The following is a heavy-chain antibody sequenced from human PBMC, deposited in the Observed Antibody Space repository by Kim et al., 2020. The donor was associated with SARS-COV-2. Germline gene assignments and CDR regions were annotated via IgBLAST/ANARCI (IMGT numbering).Heavy chain of an antibody. CDR2: ISGSGGST. Sequence: GGSLRLSCAASGFTFSSYAMSWVRQAPGKGLEWVSAISGSGGSTYYADSVKGRFTISRDNSKNTLYLQMNSLRAEDTAVYYCAKDLPRYCSGGSCYLSHFDYWGQGTLVTVSS. J-gene: IGHJ4*02. D-gene: IGHD2-15*01. V-gene: IGHV3-23*01. CDR1: GFTFSSYA. CDR3: AKDLPRYCSGGSCYLSHFDY.